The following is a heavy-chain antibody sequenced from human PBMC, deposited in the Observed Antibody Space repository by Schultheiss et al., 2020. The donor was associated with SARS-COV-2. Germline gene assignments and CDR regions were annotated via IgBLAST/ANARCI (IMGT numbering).Heavy chain of an antibody. D-gene: IGHD6-19*01. Sequence: SVKVSCKASGYTFTSYGISWVRQAPGQGLEWMGGIIPIFGTSNYAQNFQGRVTITADESTSTAYMEVSSLRSEDTAVYYCARAGWGSGWYYFDYWGQGTLVTVSS. J-gene: IGHJ4*02. V-gene: IGHV1-69*13. CDR3: ARAGWGSGWYYFDY. CDR2: IIPIFGTS. CDR1: GYTFTSYG.